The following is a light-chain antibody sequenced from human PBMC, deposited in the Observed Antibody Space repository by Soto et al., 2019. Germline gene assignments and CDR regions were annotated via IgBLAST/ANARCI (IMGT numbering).Light chain of an antibody. Sequence: DIQMTQSPPSLSASVGDRVTISCRASLGIANYVLWYQQSPGKVPKLLIYGASSLLSGVPSRFSGSGSGTDFTLTISSLQPEDVGTYYCQKYNSAMWTFGQGTKVEI. CDR1: LGIANY. CDR2: GAS. J-gene: IGKJ1*01. V-gene: IGKV1-27*01. CDR3: QKYNSAMWT.